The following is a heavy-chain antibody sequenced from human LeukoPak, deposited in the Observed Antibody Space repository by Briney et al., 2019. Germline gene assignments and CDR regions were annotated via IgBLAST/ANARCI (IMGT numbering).Heavy chain of an antibody. Sequence: PGGSLRLSCVASGFTFSSFGMSWVRQPPGKGLEWVASFDGIGGDTQYADSVKGRCTISRDNSKNTLYLQMNSLRAEDTATYYCAKPGTTGLDWAQFDYWGQGSLVTVSS. CDR1: GFTFSSFG. D-gene: IGHD2-21*01. V-gene: IGHV3-23*01. J-gene: IGHJ4*02. CDR2: FDGIGGDT. CDR3: AKPGTTGLDWAQFDY.